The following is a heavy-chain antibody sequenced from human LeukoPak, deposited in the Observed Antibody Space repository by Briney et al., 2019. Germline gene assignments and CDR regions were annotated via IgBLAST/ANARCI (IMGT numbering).Heavy chain of an antibody. Sequence: GGSLRLSCAASGFTFSSYSMNWVRQAPGKGLEWVSYISSTSSYINYADTNYADSVKGRFTISRDNAKNSLYLQMNSLRVEDTAVYYCARANRDSFDYWGQGTLVTVSS. D-gene: IGHD3-10*01. CDR3: ARANRDSFDY. J-gene: IGHJ4*02. V-gene: IGHV3-21*05. CDR2: ISSTSSYINYADT. CDR1: GFTFSSYS.